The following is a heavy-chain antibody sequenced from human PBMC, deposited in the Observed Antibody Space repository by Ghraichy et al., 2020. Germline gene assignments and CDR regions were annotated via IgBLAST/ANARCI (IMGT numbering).Heavy chain of an antibody. D-gene: IGHD6-19*01. Sequence: GSLRLSCTVSGYSISSGYYWGWIRQPPGKGLEWIGTIYESGSTFYNPSLKSRVVMSVDTSKNQFSLKLSSVAAADTAVYYCATARYSSGWYSVLDAFDIWGQGTMVTVSS. J-gene: IGHJ3*02. CDR1: GYSISSGYY. CDR2: IYESGST. CDR3: ATARYSSGWYSVLDAFDI. V-gene: IGHV4-38-2*02.